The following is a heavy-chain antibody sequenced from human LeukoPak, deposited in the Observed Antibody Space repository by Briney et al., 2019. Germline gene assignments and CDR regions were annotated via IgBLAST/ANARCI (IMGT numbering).Heavy chain of an antibody. CDR1: GFTFSSYA. V-gene: IGHV3-30*04. J-gene: IGHJ4*02. Sequence: GGSLRLSCAASGFTFSSYAMHWVRQAPGKGLEWVAVISYDGSNKYYADSVKGRFTISRDNSKNTLYLQMNSLRAEDTAVYYCARDGDRITGTIDYWGQGTLVTVSS. CDR2: ISYDGSNK. D-gene: IGHD1-7*01. CDR3: ARDGDRITGTIDY.